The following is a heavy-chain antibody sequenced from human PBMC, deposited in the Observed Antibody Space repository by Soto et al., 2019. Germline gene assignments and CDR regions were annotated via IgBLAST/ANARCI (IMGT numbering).Heavy chain of an antibody. Sequence: SSLRLSCAASGFTFSSYAMHWVRQAPGKGLEWVAVISYDGSNKYYADSVKGRFTISRDNSKNTLYLQMNSLRAEDTAVYYCASRISQHYCTNGVCSSWGEGTLVPVSS. D-gene: IGHD2-8*01. CDR2: ISYDGSNK. J-gene: IGHJ5*02. CDR3: ASRISQHYCTNGVCSS. V-gene: IGHV3-30-3*01. CDR1: GFTFSSYA.